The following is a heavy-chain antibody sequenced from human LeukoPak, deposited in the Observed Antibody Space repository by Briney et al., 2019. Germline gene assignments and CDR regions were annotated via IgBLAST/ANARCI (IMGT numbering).Heavy chain of an antibody. CDR2: ISGSGGST. V-gene: IGHV3-23*01. J-gene: IGHJ6*04. CDR1: GFTFSSYA. CDR3: AKDLVWRVVPAYGMGV. Sequence: GGSLRLSCAAPGFTFSSYAMSWVRQAPGKGLEWFSAISGSGGSTYYADSVKGRLTISSDNSKNTLYLQMNSLRAEDTAVYYCAKDLVWRVVPAYGMGVWGKGTTVTVSS. D-gene: IGHD2-2*01.